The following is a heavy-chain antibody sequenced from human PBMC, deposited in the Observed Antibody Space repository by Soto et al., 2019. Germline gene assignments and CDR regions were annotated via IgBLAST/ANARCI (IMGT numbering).Heavy chain of an antibody. J-gene: IGHJ4*02. CDR3: TRERSLVSFFLDY. Sequence: GGSLRLSCVESGFNFSNYAVAWVRQAPGKGLEWVSSISGSGRGSRPYYADSVQGRFTISRDHSKNIVSLQMDSLRVDDTAVYSCTRERSLVSFFLDYWGPGTLVTASS. D-gene: IGHD3-16*01. V-gene: IGHV3-23*01. CDR1: GFNFSNYA. CDR2: ISGSGRGSRP.